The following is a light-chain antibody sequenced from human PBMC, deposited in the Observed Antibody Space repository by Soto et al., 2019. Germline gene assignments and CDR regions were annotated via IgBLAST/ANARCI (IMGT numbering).Light chain of an antibody. CDR1: QSIPTY. J-gene: IGKJ1*01. CDR3: QHYYSDPRT. CDR2: SAS. V-gene: IGKV1-39*01. Sequence: DIQLTQTPPTLFASVGDRVTITCRASQSIPTYLHGYQQKPGKAPNLLIDSASNLQRVAPSRFSGSGSGTDFTLTISCLQSEDFATYYCQHYYSDPRTFGRGTKVDIK.